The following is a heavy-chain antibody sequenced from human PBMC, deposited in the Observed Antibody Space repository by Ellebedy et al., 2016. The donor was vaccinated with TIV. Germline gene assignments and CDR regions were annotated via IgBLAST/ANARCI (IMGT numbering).Heavy chain of an antibody. Sequence: PGGSLRLSCVASGLSFHTYGMAWVRQAPGKGLEWVAGISAGGDNRYYAEAVKGRFTISRNLNTIFLQMESVRVGDAAVYYCAKDKNLDPSPGYRQNYYDYGMDAWGQGTAVAVS. D-gene: IGHD3-16*02. J-gene: IGHJ6*02. CDR2: ISAGGDNR. V-gene: IGHV3-23*01. CDR3: AKDKNLDPSPGYRQNYYDYGMDA. CDR1: GLSFHTYG.